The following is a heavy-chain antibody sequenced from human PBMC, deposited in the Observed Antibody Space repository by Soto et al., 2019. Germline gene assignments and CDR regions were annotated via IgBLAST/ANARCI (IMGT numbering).Heavy chain of an antibody. D-gene: IGHD5-12*01. V-gene: IGHV2-5*02. CDR2: VYWDDDY. Sequence: QITLKESGPTLVKPTQTLTLTCSFSGFSLSTSGVGVGWIRQPPAKALEWLALVYWDDDYRYSPSLKTRLSIIKDTSRNQVVLIMTNMSPLDTGTYYCAHDDVAQKGFDYWGQGILVTVSS. CDR1: GFSLSTSGVG. J-gene: IGHJ4*02. CDR3: AHDDVAQKGFDY.